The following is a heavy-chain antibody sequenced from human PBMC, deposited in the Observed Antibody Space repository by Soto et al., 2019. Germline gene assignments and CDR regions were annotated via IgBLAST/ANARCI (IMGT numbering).Heavy chain of an antibody. CDR1: GFTFSNYW. V-gene: IGHV3-74*01. Sequence: PGGSLRLSCVGSGFTFSNYWMHWVRQAPGKGLEWVSRVSSDGGSTSYADSVQGRFSIYRDNPKNTLYLQMNSLRGEDTAIYYCAKARCSTTDCYAPDYWGQGTLVTVSS. CDR3: AKARCSTTDCYAPDY. CDR2: VSSDGGST. J-gene: IGHJ4*02. D-gene: IGHD2-2*01.